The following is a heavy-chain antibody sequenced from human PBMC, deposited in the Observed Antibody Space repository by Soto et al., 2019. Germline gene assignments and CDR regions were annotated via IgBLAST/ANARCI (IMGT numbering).Heavy chain of an antibody. CDR3: ARGRSRYFDWLLYAWFDP. J-gene: IGHJ5*02. Sequence: PSQTHPLSCAVSGGTISIMRYCGGWIRQPPGKGLEWIGSIYYSGSTYYNPSLKSRVTISVDTSKNQFSLKLSSVTAADTAVYYCARGRSRYFDWLLYAWFDPWGQGTLVTVSS. CDR2: IYYSGST. CDR1: GGTISIMRYC. V-gene: IGHV4-39*01. D-gene: IGHD3-9*01.